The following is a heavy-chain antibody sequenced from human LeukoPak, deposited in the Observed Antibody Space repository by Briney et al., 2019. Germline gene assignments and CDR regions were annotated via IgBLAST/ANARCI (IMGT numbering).Heavy chain of an antibody. J-gene: IGHJ4*02. CDR1: GYTFTSYG. D-gene: IGHD6-13*01. CDR3: ARYGGVGRYNSSWDPYYFDY. CDR2: ISAYNGNA. Sequence: GASVKVSCKASGYTFTSYGISWVRQAPGQGLEWMGWISAYNGNANYAQKLQGRVTMTTDTSTSTAYMELRSLRSDDTAVYYCARYGGVGRYNSSWDPYYFDYWGQGTLVTVSS. V-gene: IGHV1-18*01.